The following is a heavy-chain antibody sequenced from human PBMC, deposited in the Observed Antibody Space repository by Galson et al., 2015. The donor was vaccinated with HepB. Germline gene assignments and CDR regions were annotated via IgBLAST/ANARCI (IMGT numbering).Heavy chain of an antibody. V-gene: IGHV3-11*01. D-gene: IGHD3-16*02. Sequence: SLRLSCAASGFIFSDYYMSWIRQAPGKGLEWVSYIIRSGVSAYYADFVKGRFPIPRDNAKNSLYLQMNSLRAEDTAVYYCVRGHTITFGGVFVVPVYFDDWGQGSLVTVSS. J-gene: IGHJ4*02. CDR3: VRGHTITFGGVFVVPVYFDD. CDR1: GFIFSDYY. CDR2: IIRSGVSA.